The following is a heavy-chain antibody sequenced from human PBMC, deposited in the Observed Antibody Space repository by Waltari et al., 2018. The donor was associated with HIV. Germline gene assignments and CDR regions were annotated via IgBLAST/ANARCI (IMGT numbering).Heavy chain of an antibody. J-gene: IGHJ5*02. D-gene: IGHD1-26*01. CDR3: ATVTAGATPDSS. Sequence: QVQLVQSGAEVKKPGASVKVSCKVSGYTLTELSIHWVRQAPGKGLEWMGGFDPEDGETIYAQKFQGRGTMTEDTSTDTAYMELSSLRSEDTAVYYCATVTAGATPDSSWGQGTLVTVSS. CDR2: FDPEDGET. V-gene: IGHV1-24*01. CDR1: GYTLTELS.